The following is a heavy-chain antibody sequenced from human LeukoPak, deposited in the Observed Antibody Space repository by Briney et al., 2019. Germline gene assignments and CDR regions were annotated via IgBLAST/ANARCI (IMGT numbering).Heavy chain of an antibody. V-gene: IGHV3-66*01. J-gene: IGHJ4*02. CDR1: GFTVSTNY. CDR2: IYSGGST. Sequence: GGSLRLSCAASGFTVSTNYMSWVRQAPGKGLEWVSLIYSGGSTYYADSVKGRFTISRDNSKNTPYLQMNSLRAEDTAVYYCAVLWFGELSFRFDYWGQGTLVTVSS. CDR3: AVLWFGELSFRFDY. D-gene: IGHD3-10*01.